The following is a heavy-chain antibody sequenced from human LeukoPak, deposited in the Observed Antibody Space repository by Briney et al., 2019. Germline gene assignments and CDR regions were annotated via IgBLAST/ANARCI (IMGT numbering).Heavy chain of an antibody. Sequence: PSETLSLTCTVSGVSISNYYWSWIRQPPGKGLEWVGYNSHSGNTNYNPSLKSRVIISVETSKKQFSLRLSSVTAADTAVYYCARARDSGSLNSAFDYWGQGTLVTVSS. CDR3: ARARDSGSLNSAFDY. CDR2: NSHSGNT. V-gene: IGHV4-59*01. D-gene: IGHD3-10*01. J-gene: IGHJ4*02. CDR1: GVSISNYY.